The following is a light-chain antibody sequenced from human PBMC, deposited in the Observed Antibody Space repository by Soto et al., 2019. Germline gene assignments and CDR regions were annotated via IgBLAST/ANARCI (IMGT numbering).Light chain of an antibody. Sequence: EIQMTQSPATLSVSPGETALLSCRASQSVSSDIAWYRHKPGQAKSLIIYDASNRATGIPARLSGSGSGTDLTLTISILELEAFAVYSCQQRSNWPGGTFGQGTKVDIK. CDR1: QSVSSD. CDR2: DAS. V-gene: IGKV3-11*01. J-gene: IGKJ1*01. CDR3: QQRSNWPGGT.